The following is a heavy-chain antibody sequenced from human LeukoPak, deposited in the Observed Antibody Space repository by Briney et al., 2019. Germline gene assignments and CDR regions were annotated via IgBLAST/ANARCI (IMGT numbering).Heavy chain of an antibody. D-gene: IGHD2-15*01. V-gene: IGHV3-7*01. Sequence: GGSLRLSCAASGFTFSSYWMSWVRQAPGKGLEWVANIKQDGSEKYYVDSVKGRFTISRDNAKNSLYLQMNSLRAEDTAVYYCARPHCSGGSCHSFHFDYWGQGTLVTVSS. CDR3: ARPHCSGGSCHSFHFDY. J-gene: IGHJ4*02. CDR1: GFTFSSYW. CDR2: IKQDGSEK.